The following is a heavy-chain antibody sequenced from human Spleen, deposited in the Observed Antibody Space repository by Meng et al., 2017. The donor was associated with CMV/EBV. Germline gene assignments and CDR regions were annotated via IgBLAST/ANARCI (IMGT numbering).Heavy chain of an antibody. J-gene: IGHJ4*02. CDR2: RRPRSEDK. CDR1: GRTATGYV. V-gene: IGHV1-2*02. Sequence: WRAGGRTATGYVMNWVRQAHGKGLGWMGWRRPRSEDKKYERGLEGKVKMTREASISTAYMELGGMTSDDTAVNYCAKGTFGAYGVWGQGTLVTVSS. CDR3: AKGTFGAYGV. D-gene: IGHD3-16*01.